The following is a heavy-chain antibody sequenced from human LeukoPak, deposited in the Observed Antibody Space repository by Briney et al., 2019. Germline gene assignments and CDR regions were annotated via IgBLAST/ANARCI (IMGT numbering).Heavy chain of an antibody. CDR2: INQDGTEK. V-gene: IGHV3-7*01. D-gene: IGHD1-7*01. CDR1: GFSFTTYW. J-gene: IGHJ4*02. CDR3: ARGHWELY. Sequence: GGSLRLSCAASGFSFTTYWMSWVRQAPGKGLEWVANINQDGTEKYYVDSVKGRFTISRDNAKSSLYLQMNSLRAEDTAVYYCARGHWELYWGQGTLVTVSS.